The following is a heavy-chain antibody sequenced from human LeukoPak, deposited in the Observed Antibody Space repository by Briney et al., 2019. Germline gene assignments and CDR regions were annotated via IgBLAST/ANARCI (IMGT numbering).Heavy chain of an antibody. CDR3: ARAVGRDGYNRFDY. D-gene: IGHD5-24*01. J-gene: IGHJ4*02. CDR1: GGTFSSYA. V-gene: IGHV1-69*13. Sequence: SVKVSCKASGGTFSSYAISWVRQAPGQGLEWVGGIIPIFGTANYAQKFQGRVTITADESTSTAYMELSSLRSEDTAVYYCARAVGRDGYNRFDYWGQGTLVTVSS. CDR2: IIPIFGTA.